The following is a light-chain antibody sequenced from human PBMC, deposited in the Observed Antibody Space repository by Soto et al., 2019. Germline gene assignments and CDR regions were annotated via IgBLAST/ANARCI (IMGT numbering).Light chain of an antibody. CDR2: GAS. CDR1: QSVSNNY. J-gene: IGKJ1*01. Sequence: EIVFTQSPGTLSLSPGERATLSCRASQSVSNNYLAWSQQKPGQAPRLLIYGASNRATGIPDRLSGSGSGTDFTLTISRLEPEDFAVSYCQQYGSSGTFGQGTQVDIK. CDR3: QQYGSSGT. V-gene: IGKV3-20*01.